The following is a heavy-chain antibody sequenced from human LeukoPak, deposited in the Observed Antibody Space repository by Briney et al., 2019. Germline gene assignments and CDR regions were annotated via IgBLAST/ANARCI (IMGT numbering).Heavy chain of an antibody. J-gene: IGHJ4*02. V-gene: IGHV1-69*01. CDR1: GGTFSSYA. D-gene: IGHD5-18*01. CDR2: IIPIFGTA. CDR3: AGGYSYGLYYFDY. Sequence: SVKVSCKASGGTFSSYANSWVRQAPGQGLEWMGVIIPIFGTANYAQKFQGRVTITADESTSTAYMELSSLRSEDTAVYYCAGGYSYGLYYFDYWGQGTLVTVSS.